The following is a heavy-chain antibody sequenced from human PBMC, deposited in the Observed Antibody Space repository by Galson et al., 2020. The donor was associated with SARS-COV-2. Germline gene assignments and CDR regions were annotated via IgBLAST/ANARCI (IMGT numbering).Heavy chain of an antibody. J-gene: IGHJ4*02. CDR2: ISYEGSKK. CDR1: GFSFNNYG. Sequence: GGSLRLSCTASGFSFNNYGMHWVRQAPGKGLEWVAFISYEGSKKYYEDSLKGRFTISRDASTNTLYLQMNSLRAEDTAVYYCAKVPQIFMITFGGGYFDYWGQGTLVTVSS. V-gene: IGHV3-30*18. CDR3: AKVPQIFMITFGGGYFDY. D-gene: IGHD3-16*01.